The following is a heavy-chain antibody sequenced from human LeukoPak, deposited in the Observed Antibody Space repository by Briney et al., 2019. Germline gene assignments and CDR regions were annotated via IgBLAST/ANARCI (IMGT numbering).Heavy chain of an antibody. CDR1: GYTLTELS. D-gene: IGHD3-3*01. CDR2: FDPEDGET. J-gene: IGHJ4*02. V-gene: IGHV1-24*01. Sequence: ASVKVSCKVSGYTLTELSMHWVRQAPGEGLEWMGGFDPEDGETIYAQRFQGRVTMTEDTSTDTAYMELSSLRSEDTAVYYCATKRMRYDFWSGYYATPNYFDYWGQGTLVTVSS. CDR3: ATKRMRYDFWSGYYATPNYFDY.